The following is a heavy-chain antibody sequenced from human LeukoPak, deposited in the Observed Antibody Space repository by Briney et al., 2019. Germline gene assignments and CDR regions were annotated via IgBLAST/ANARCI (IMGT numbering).Heavy chain of an antibody. CDR2: IYYSGSP. V-gene: IGHV4-39*07. CDR1: GGSISSSSYY. CDR3: ARDYHDYPAGNWFDS. J-gene: IGHJ5*01. Sequence: PSETLSLTCTVSGGSISSSSYYWGWIRQPPGKGLEWIGSIYYSGSPYYNPSLKSRVTISVDTSKNQFSLKLTFVTAADTAVYYCARDYHDYPAGNWFDSWGQGALVTVSS. D-gene: IGHD3-16*01.